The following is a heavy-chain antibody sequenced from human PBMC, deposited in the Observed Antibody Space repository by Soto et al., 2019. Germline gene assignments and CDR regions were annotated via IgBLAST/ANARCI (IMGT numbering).Heavy chain of an antibody. CDR2: IIPIFGTA. CDR3: ARDPQNYDNIDASG. D-gene: IGHD3-22*01. Sequence: QVQLVQSGAEVKKPGSSVKVSCKAAGGTFSSYAISWVRQAPGQGLEWMGGIIPIFGTANYAQKFQGRVTITADKSTSTAYMELTSLRSEDTAVYYCARDPQNYDNIDASGWGQGTLVTVSS. CDR1: GGTFSSYA. J-gene: IGHJ4*02. V-gene: IGHV1-69*06.